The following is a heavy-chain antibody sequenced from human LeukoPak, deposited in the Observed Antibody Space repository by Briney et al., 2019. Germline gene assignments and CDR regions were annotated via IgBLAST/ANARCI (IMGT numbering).Heavy chain of an antibody. CDR1: GGSISSGDYY. V-gene: IGHV4-30-4*01. CDR3: ARGRNPYYVWGTYRAYFDY. J-gene: IGHJ4*02. Sequence: PSEALSLTCTVSGGSISSGDYYWSWTRQPPGKGLEWIGYIYHSGSTYYNPSLTSRVTISVDTSTNQFSLKLTSVTAADTAMYFCARGRNPYYVWGTYRAYFDYWGQGTLVTVSS. CDR2: IYHSGST. D-gene: IGHD3-16*02.